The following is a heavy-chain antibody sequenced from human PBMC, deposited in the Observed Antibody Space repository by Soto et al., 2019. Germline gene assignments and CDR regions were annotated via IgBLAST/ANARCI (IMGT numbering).Heavy chain of an antibody. CDR1: GFSFSDYA. V-gene: IGHV3-23*01. CDR2: ISDSGGST. J-gene: IGHJ6*02. D-gene: IGHD3-3*01. Sequence: PGGSLRLSCAASGFSFSDYAMTWVRQAPGKGLEWVSGISDSGGSTYYADSVKGRFTISRDNSKNTLYLQMNSLRAEDTAVYYCAKDVLRFLEWLAFYGMDVWGQGTTVTVSS. CDR3: AKDVLRFLEWLAFYGMDV.